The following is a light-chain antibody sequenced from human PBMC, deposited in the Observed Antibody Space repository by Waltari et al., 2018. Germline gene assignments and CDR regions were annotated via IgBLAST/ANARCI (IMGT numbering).Light chain of an antibody. CDR3: YSTTDNNLGV. CDR2: QDS. V-gene: IGLV3-27*01. Sequence: SSELTQPSSVSVSPGQTARIPLSGDMLPKKSTRWFQQKPGQAPVLVLYQDSARPSGIPERFSGSSSGTTVTLTISGAQVEDEADYYCYSTTDNNLGVFGPGTRVTVL. J-gene: IGLJ1*01. CDR1: MLPKKS.